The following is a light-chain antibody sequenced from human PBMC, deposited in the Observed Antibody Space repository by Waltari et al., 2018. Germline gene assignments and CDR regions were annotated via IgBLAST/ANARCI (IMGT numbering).Light chain of an antibody. CDR3: SSYAGSNTLKL. J-gene: IGLJ2*01. CDR2: DVN. V-gene: IGLV2-8*01. CDR1: DSDVGAYNF. Sequence: QSALTQPPSASGSPGQSVTISCTGTDSDVGAYNFVSWYQQHPGKAPQLILYDVNKRPSGGPERCSGSKSDNTASLTVSGLQAEDEAEYYCSSYAGSNTLKLFGRGTKLTVL.